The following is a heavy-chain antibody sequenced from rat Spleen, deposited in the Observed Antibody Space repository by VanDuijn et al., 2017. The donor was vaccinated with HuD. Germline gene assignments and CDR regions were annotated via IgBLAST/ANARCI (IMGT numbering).Heavy chain of an antibody. J-gene: IGHJ3*01. V-gene: IGHV2S12*01. CDR2: ISSGGYT. D-gene: IGHD1-12*02. CDR1: GFSLTTNG. CDR3: TRDHSYWGSYYPGGFAY. Sequence: QVQLKESGPGLVQPSQTRSHTCTVSGFSLTTNGVSWVRQPPGKGLEWIAVISSGGYTYYNSALKSRLSITRDTSKSQVFLKMNSLQTEDTAIYFCTRDHSYWGSYYPGGFAYWGQGTLVTVSS.